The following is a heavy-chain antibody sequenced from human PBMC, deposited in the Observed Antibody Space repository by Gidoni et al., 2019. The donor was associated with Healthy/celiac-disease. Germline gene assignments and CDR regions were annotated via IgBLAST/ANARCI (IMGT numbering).Heavy chain of an antibody. V-gene: IGHV3-9*01. CDR2: ISWNSGSI. CDR3: AKDTMVQGVIYAFDI. D-gene: IGHD3-10*01. J-gene: IGHJ3*02. CDR1: VFTFDDYA. Sequence: EVQLVESGGGLVQHGRSLRLSCAASVFTFDDYAMHWVQQAPGKGLEWVSGISWNSGSIGYADSVKGRFTISRDNAKNSLYLQMNSLRAEDTALYYCAKDTMVQGVIYAFDIWGQGTMVTVSS.